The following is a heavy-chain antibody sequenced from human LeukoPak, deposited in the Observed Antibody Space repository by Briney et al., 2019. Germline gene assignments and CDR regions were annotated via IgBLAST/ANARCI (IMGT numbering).Heavy chain of an antibody. CDR3: AGDRYSSSLDY. J-gene: IGHJ4*02. CDR2: IYHSGST. CDR1: SYSLSSGYY. V-gene: IGHV4-38-2*02. D-gene: IGHD6-6*01. Sequence: KPSQTLSLTCTVSSYSLSSGYYWGWIRQHPGKGLEGIGSIYHSGSTFYTTSLKARVTISVATSKNQFSLKLSSVTAADTAVYYCAGDRYSSSLDYWGQGTLVTVSS.